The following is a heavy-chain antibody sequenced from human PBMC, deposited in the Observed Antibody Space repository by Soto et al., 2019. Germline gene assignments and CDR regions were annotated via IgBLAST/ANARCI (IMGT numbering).Heavy chain of an antibody. D-gene: IGHD3-10*02. V-gene: IGHV4-30-4*01. CDR2: IYDTWTT. CDR1: GGSMSENDYY. Sequence: QVQLQEAGPGLVRPSQTLSLTCTVAGGSMSENDYYWSWLRQSPGQGLQWIGYIYDTWTTSYSPSLKSRVTMSADTSSIQFSLKMTSVTAADTALYFCARGSVRGGFDIWGQGTLVTVSS. J-gene: IGHJ3*02. CDR3: ARGSVRGGFDI.